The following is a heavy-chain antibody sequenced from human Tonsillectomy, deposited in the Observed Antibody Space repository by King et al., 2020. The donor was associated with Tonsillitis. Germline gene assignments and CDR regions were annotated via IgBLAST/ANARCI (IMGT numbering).Heavy chain of an antibody. Sequence: VQLQESGPGLVKPSQTLSLTCSVSGGSISGDTYWSWIRQHPGKGLEWIGNIYFSDHTSYNPSLNSRLTISLDTSKNQFSLRLNPVTVADTAVYYCVRYEGGVFDPWGQGTLVTVSS. CDR1: GGSISGDTY. CDR3: VRYEGGVFDP. V-gene: IGHV4-31*03. J-gene: IGHJ5*02. D-gene: IGHD2-15*01. CDR2: IYFSDHT.